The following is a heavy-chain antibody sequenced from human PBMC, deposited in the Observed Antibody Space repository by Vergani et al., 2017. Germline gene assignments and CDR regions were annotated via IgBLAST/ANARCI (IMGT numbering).Heavy chain of an antibody. Sequence: EVQLVESGGGLVKPGGSLRLSCAASGFTFSDFSMSWVRQAPGKGLEWVACIGSSGPYINYADSVKGRFIISRDNTNNSLFLQLRSLRAEDAAVYYCAGDCTSGGCPVNYGMYVWGQGATGTVS. CDR1: GFTFSDFS. D-gene: IGHD2-8*01. CDR2: IGSSGPYI. CDR3: AGDCTSGGCPVNYGMYV. J-gene: IGHJ6*02. V-gene: IGHV3-21*06.